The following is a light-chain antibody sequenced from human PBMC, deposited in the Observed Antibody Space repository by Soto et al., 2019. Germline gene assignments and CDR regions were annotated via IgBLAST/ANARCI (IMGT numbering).Light chain of an antibody. V-gene: IGLV2-14*01. J-gene: IGLJ1*01. Sequence: QSVLTQPASVSGSPGQSITISCTGTSSDVGGYNYVSWYQQHPGKAPKPMIYDVSNRPSGVSNRFSGSKSGNTASLTISGLQAEDEADYYCSSYTSSSPYVFGTGTKVTV. CDR1: SSDVGGYNY. CDR2: DVS. CDR3: SSYTSSSPYV.